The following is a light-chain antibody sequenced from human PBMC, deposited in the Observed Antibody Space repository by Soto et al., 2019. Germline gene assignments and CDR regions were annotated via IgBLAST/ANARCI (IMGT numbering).Light chain of an antibody. CDR1: SSDVGSYNL. CDR3: CSYAGSSTRDVV. V-gene: IGLV2-23*01. Sequence: QSALTQPASVSGSPGQSITISCTGTSSDVGSYNLVSWYQQHPGKAPKLMIYEGSRRPSGVSNRFSGSKSGNTASLTISGLQAEDEADYDCCSYAGSSTRDVVFGGGTKVTVL. CDR2: EGS. J-gene: IGLJ2*01.